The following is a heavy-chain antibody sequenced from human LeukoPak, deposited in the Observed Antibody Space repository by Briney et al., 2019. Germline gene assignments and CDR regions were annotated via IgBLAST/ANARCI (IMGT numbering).Heavy chain of an antibody. D-gene: IGHD2-2*01. CDR3: AREGASWGFT. V-gene: IGHV4-61*02. Sequence: NPSETLSLTCTVSGDAISSGRYYWSWIRQPAGKGLEWIGRIHSSGGTEYYPSLKRRVTISVDTAKNQFSLKLTSVTAADTAVYYCAREGASWGFTWGQGTLVTVSS. CDR1: GDAISSGRYY. J-gene: IGHJ5*02. CDR2: IHSSGGT.